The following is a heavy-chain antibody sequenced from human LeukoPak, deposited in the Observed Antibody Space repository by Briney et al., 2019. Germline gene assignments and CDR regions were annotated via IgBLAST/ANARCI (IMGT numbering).Heavy chain of an antibody. Sequence: SETLSLTCTVSGGSISSYYWSWIRQHPGKGLEWIGYIYYSGSTYYNPSLKSRVTISVDTSKNQFSLKLSSVTAADTAVYYCARAERGYDYVWGSYNWGQGTLVTVSS. V-gene: IGHV4-59*06. CDR2: IYYSGST. CDR3: ARAERGYDYVWGSYN. D-gene: IGHD3-16*01. J-gene: IGHJ4*02. CDR1: GGSISSYY.